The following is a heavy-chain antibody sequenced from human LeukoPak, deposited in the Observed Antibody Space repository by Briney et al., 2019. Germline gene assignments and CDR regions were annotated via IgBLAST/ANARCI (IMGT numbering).Heavy chain of an antibody. J-gene: IGHJ6*02. D-gene: IGHD2-2*03. CDR1: GFTFSSYA. CDR2: INSDGSST. CDR3: ARDGYCSSTSCYDYYYGMDV. Sequence: PGGSLRLSCAASGFTFSSYAMSWVRQAPGKGLVWVSRINSDGSSTSYADSVKGRFTISRDNAKNTLYLQMNSLRAEDTAVYYCARDGYCSSTSCYDYYYGMDVWGQGTTVTVSS. V-gene: IGHV3-74*01.